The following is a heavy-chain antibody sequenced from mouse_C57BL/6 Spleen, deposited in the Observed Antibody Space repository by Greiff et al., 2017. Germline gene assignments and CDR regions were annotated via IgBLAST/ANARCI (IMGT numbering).Heavy chain of an antibody. Sequence: VNVVESGPGLVAPSQSLSITCTVSGFSLTSYGVHWVRQPPGKGLEWLVVIWSDGSTTYNSALNSRLSISTDNSKSQVFLKMNSLQTDDTAMYYCSTHSNCPFAYWGQGTLVTVSA. J-gene: IGHJ3*01. CDR1: GFSLTSYG. CDR2: IWSDGST. CDR3: STHSNCPFAY. D-gene: IGHD2-5*01. V-gene: IGHV2-6*03.